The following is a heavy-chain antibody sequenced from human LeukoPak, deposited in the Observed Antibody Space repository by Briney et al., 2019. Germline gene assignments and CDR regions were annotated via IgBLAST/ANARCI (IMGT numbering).Heavy chain of an antibody. CDR3: ARDQDYYGSGTTYWYFDL. D-gene: IGHD3-10*01. Sequence: GGSLRLSCAASGFTFSDYSMNWVRQAPGKGLEWVSFIGSGRSHIYYADSAKGRFTISRDNAKNSLYLQLTSLRAEDTAVYYCARDQDYYGSGTTYWYFDLWGRGTLVTVSS. V-gene: IGHV3-21*01. CDR1: GFTFSDYS. J-gene: IGHJ2*01. CDR2: IGSGRSHI.